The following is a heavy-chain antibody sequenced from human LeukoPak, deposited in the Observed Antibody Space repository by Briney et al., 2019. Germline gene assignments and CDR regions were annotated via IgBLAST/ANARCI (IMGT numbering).Heavy chain of an antibody. D-gene: IGHD6-19*01. V-gene: IGHV3-23*01. J-gene: IGHJ4*02. CDR2: IDISGGST. CDR1: GFSFSSHA. Sequence: GGSLRLSCATSGFSFSSHAMCWVRQAPGKGLEWVSSIDISGGSTYYADSVKGRFTISRDNAKNTLYLQMNSLRAEDTAVYYCARADGSGWLTYWGQGTLVTVSS. CDR3: ARADGSGWLTY.